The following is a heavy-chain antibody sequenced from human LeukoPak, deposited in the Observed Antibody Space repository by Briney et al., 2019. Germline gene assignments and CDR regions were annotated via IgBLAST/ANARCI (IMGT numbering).Heavy chain of an antibody. V-gene: IGHV3-23*01. Sequence: PGGSLRLSCAASGSSLRNHIMTWVRQAPGKGLEWVSSLSFIDDSRYYADSVKGRFTISRDMSKDTLFLQMNSLRGDDTAVYYCAREGYTYGYAGAFDDWGQGTMVTISS. CDR3: AREGYTYGYAGAFDD. J-gene: IGHJ3*01. D-gene: IGHD2-2*01. CDR1: GSSLRNHI. CDR2: LSFIDDSR.